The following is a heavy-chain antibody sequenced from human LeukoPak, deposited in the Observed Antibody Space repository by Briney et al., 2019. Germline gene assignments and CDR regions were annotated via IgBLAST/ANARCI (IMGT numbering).Heavy chain of an antibody. D-gene: IGHD2-2*02. CDR1: GFTFSSYA. Sequence: PGGSLRLSCAASGFTFSSYAMSWVRQAPGKVLEWVSAISGSGGSTYYADSVKGRFTISRDNSKNTLSLQMNSLGAEDTAVYYCAKAVCSSTSCYTDYWGQGTLVTVSS. CDR3: AKAVCSSTSCYTDY. V-gene: IGHV3-23*01. J-gene: IGHJ4*02. CDR2: ISGSGGST.